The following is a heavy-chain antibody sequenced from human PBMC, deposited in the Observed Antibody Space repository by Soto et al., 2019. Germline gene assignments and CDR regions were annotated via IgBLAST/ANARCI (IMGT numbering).Heavy chain of an antibody. J-gene: IGHJ4*02. V-gene: IGHV3-30-3*01. Sequence: DLEESGGGVVQPGKSLRVSCAASQFNFSSFTMHWVRQAPGKGLEWVAVISNDGRNKFYADSVKGRFTISRDNSKNTLFLQMNSLTAEDTAVYYCARGGYYTFWNGSIGTYWGQGTLVTVSS. D-gene: IGHD3-3*01. CDR3: ARGGYYTFWNGSIGTY. CDR1: QFNFSSFT. CDR2: ISNDGRNK.